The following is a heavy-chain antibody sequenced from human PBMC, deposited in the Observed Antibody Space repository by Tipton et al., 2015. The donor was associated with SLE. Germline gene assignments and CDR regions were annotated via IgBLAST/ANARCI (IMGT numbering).Heavy chain of an antibody. CDR1: GGSISSYY. CDR3: ARSVTLRWPLYY. V-gene: IGHV4-34*01. CDR2: INHSGST. Sequence: TLSLTCTVSGGSISSYYWSWIRQPPGKGLEWIGEINHSGSTNYNPSLKSRVTMSVDTSKNQFSLKLSSVTAADTAVYYCARSVTLRWPLYYWGQGTLVTVSS. J-gene: IGHJ4*02. D-gene: IGHD4-23*01.